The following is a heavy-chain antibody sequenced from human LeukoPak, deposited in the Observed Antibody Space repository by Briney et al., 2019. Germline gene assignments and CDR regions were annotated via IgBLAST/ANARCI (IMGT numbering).Heavy chain of an antibody. D-gene: IGHD4-23*01. V-gene: IGHV3-72*01. CDR3: AKAYGGNSKAFDI. CDR2: SRNKANSYTT. J-gene: IGHJ3*02. Sequence: PGGSLRLSCAASGLTLSDHYMDWVRQAPGKGLEWVARSRNKANSYTTKYAASVKGRFTISRGDSKNSVYLQMNSLRAEDTAVYYCAKAYGGNSKAFDIWGQGTMVTVSS. CDR1: GLTLSDHY.